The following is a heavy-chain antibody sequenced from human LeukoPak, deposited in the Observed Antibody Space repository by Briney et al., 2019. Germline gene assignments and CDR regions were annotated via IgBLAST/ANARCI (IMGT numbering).Heavy chain of an antibody. J-gene: IGHJ5*02. CDR3: GDFYNSGSYYP. Sequence: GGSLRLSCTASGLRFSDVWMNWVRQAPGKGLEWVGRILSNAAGATTDYTAPVKGSFTISRDDSKNILYLEMNSLTTEDTAVYYCGDFYNSGSYYPWGQGTLVTVSS. CDR2: ILSNAAGATT. CDR1: GLRFSDVW. V-gene: IGHV3-15*07. D-gene: IGHD3-10*01.